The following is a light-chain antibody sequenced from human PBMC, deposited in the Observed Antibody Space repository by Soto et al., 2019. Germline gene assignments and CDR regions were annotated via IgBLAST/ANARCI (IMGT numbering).Light chain of an antibody. CDR2: EAS. V-gene: IGKV1-5*03. CDR3: QQYNTYPWT. CDR1: QNINSW. J-gene: IGKJ1*01. Sequence: DIQMTQSPSTLSASVGDRVTITCRASQNINSWLAWHQQKPGKAPELLIYEASSLESGVPSRFSGSGSGTEFTLTISSLQPDDVATYYCQQYNTYPWTSGQGTKVEIK.